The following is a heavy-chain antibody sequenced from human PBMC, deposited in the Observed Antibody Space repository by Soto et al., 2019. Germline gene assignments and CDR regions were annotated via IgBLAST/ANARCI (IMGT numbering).Heavy chain of an antibody. D-gene: IGHD3-10*01. CDR3: AAGYYYGSGSPDY. CDR1: GFTFTSSA. CDR2: IVVGSGNT. Sequence: QMQLVQSGSEVKKPGTSVKVSCKASGFTFTSSAVQWVRQARGQRLEWIGWIVVGSGNTNYAQKFQERVTITRDMSTSTAYMELSSLRSEDTAVYYCAAGYYYGSGSPDYWGQGTLVTVSS. J-gene: IGHJ4*02. V-gene: IGHV1-58*01.